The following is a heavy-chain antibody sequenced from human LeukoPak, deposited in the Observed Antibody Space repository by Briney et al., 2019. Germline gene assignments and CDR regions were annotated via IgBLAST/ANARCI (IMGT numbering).Heavy chain of an antibody. CDR1: GGSISSGSYY. CDR2: IYTSGST. D-gene: IGHD6-19*01. Sequence: SQTLSLTCTVSGGSISSGSYYWRWIRQPAGKGLEWIGRIYTSGSTNYNPSLKSRVTISVDTSKNQFSLKLSSVTAADTAVYYCARGKAVAGTGWFDPWGQGTLVTVSS. CDR3: ARGKAVAGTGWFDP. J-gene: IGHJ5*02. V-gene: IGHV4-61*02.